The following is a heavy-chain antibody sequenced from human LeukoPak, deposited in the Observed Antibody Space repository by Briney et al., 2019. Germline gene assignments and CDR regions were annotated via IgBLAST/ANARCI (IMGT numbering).Heavy chain of an antibody. Sequence: GESLKISCKGSGYRFTSYWITWVRQVPGKGLEWMGRIAPSDSYTNYNPSFEGHVTMSVEKSITTVYLQWSSLKASDTAMYYCVRQPPGVYDTTQNWFDPWGQGTLVTVSS. CDR3: VRQPPGVYDTTQNWFDP. CDR2: IAPSDSYT. D-gene: IGHD3-22*01. V-gene: IGHV5-10-1*01. J-gene: IGHJ5*02. CDR1: GYRFTSYW.